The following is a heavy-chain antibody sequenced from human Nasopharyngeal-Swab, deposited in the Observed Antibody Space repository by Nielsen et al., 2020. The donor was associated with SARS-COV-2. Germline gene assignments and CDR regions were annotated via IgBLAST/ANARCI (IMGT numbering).Heavy chain of an antibody. Sequence: GGSLRLSCAASGFTFSSYSMNWVRQAPGKGLEWLSYISASSIGGSSSVIYYADSVKGRFTTSGDNVKNSMYLEMNSLRAEDTAVYYCARDRWLAQDSYFHMDVWGKGTTVTVSS. CDR1: GFTFSSYS. V-gene: IGHV3-48*04. J-gene: IGHJ6*03. CDR2: ISASSIGGSSSVI. CDR3: ARDRWLAQDSYFHMDV. D-gene: IGHD6-19*01.